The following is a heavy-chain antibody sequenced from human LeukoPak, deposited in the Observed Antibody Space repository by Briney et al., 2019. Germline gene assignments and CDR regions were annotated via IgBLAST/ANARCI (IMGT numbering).Heavy chain of an antibody. V-gene: IGHV5-51*01. D-gene: IGHD3-10*01. CDR1: GYSFTSYW. J-gene: IGHJ4*02. CDR3: ARPPYGSGTYYEN. CDR2: IYPGGSDT. Sequence: GESLKISCKGSGYSFTSYWIGWVRQMPGKGLEWMGIIYPGGSDTRYSPSFQGQVTISADKSISTAYLQWSSLKASDTAMYYCARPPYGSGTYYENWGQGTLVTVSS.